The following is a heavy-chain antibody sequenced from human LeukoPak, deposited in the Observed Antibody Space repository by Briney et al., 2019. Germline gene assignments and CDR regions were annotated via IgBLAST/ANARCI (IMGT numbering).Heavy chain of an antibody. CDR1: GGSIRSYY. CDR2: INHSGST. Sequence: SETLSLTCTVSGGSIRSYYWSWIRQPPGKGLEWIGEINHSGSTNYNPSLKSRVTISVDTSKNQFSLKLSSVTAADTAVYYCARGVGATFGNWGQGTLVTVSS. D-gene: IGHD1-26*01. J-gene: IGHJ4*02. CDR3: ARGVGATFGN. V-gene: IGHV4-34*01.